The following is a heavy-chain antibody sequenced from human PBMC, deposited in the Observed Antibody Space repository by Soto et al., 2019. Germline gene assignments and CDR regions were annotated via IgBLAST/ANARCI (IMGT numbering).Heavy chain of an antibody. CDR1: GFTFSSYA. V-gene: IGHV3-23*01. J-gene: IGHJ4*02. CDR3: AKDRRVMAANKGLYYSDY. CDR2: ISGSGGST. Sequence: EVPLLESGGGLVQPGGSLRLSCAASGFTFSSYAMSWFRQAPGKGLEWVSAISGSGGSTYYADSGKGRFTISRDNSKNTLHLQMNSLRAEYTAVYYSAKDRRVMAANKGLYYSDYSGQGTMVTVSS. D-gene: IGHD6-25*01.